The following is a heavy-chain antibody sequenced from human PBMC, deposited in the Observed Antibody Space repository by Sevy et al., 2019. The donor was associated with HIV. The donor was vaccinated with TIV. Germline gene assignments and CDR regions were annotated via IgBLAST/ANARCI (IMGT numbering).Heavy chain of an antibody. J-gene: IGHJ5*02. CDR2: ISSSGSTI. V-gene: IGHV3-11*01. Sequence: GGSLRLSCAASGFTFSDYYMSWVRQAPGKGLEWVSYISSSGSTIYYADSVKGRFTISRDNAKNSLYLQMNSLRAEDTAVYYCARDPTYYDFWSGYYTGWFDLWGQGTLVTVSS. CDR1: GFTFSDYY. D-gene: IGHD3-3*01. CDR3: ARDPTYYDFWSGYYTGWFDL.